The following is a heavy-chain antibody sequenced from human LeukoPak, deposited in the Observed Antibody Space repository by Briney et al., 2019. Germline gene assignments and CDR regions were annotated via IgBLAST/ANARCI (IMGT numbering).Heavy chain of an antibody. Sequence: GGSLRLSCAASGFTFSMYSMAWVRQAPGKGLEWVSVINDRGGYIQDADSVKGRFTTARDNSQNTLFLDMNSLRVEDTAVYYCVRERDRGIEVADDFDYWGQGTLVTVSS. CDR3: VRERDRGIEVADDFDY. J-gene: IGHJ4*02. CDR2: INDRGGYI. CDR1: GFTFSMYS. D-gene: IGHD6-19*01. V-gene: IGHV3-23*01.